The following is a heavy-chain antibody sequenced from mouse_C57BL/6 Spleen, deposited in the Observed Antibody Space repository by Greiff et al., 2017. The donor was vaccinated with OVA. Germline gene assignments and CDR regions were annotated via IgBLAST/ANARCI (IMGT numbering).Heavy chain of an antibody. J-gene: IGHJ1*03. CDR3: ATYYGRGYFDV. CDR2: ISDGGSYT. Sequence: EVQVVESGGGLVKPGGSLKLSCAASGFTFSSYAMSWVRQTPEKRLEWVATISDGGSYTYYPDNVKGRFTISRDNAKNNLYLQMSHLKSEDTAMYYCATYYGRGYFDVWGTGTTVTVSS. V-gene: IGHV5-4*01. D-gene: IGHD1-2*01. CDR1: GFTFSSYA.